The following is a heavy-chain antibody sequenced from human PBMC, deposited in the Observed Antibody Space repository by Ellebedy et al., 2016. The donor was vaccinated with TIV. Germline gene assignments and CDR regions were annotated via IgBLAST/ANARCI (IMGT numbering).Heavy chain of an antibody. CDR3: ARGDLYGPGGLDV. J-gene: IGHJ3*01. CDR1: GFIVSSNY. V-gene: IGHV3-66*01. D-gene: IGHD2-8*02. Sequence: GGSLRLSCAASGFIVSSNYMSWVRQAPGKGLEWVATLDSGGTILYADSVKGRFTISRDNATGSVYLQMNTLKVGDTAIYFCARGDLYGPGGLDVWGQGTTVSVSS. CDR2: LDSGGTI.